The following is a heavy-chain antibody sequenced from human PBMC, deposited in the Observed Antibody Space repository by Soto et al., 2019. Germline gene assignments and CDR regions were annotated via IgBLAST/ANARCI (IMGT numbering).Heavy chain of an antibody. J-gene: IGHJ5*02. V-gene: IGHV4-4*02. Sequence: QVQLQESGPGLVKPSGTLSLTCAVSGGSISSSNWWRWVRQPPGKGLEWLGEIYHRGSTNYNPSRKSRVTRSVDKSKNRFSLKLRSVTAADTAVYYCARDRRRWLVLRAWFDPWGQGTLVTVFS. CDR2: IYHRGST. CDR3: ARDRRRWLVLRAWFDP. CDR1: GGSISSSNW. D-gene: IGHD6-19*01.